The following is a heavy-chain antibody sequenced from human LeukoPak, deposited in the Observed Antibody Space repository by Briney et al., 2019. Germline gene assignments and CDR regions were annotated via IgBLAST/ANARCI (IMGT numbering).Heavy chain of an antibody. D-gene: IGHD3-10*01. J-gene: IGHJ4*02. CDR3: AHRPSGSYYLDLLVYVY. Sequence: SGPTLVKPTQTLTLTCTCSGFSLSTSGVGVGWIRQPPGKALEWLALIYWDDDKRYSPSLKSRLTITKDTSKNQVVLTMTNMDPVDTATYYCAHRPSGSYYLDLLVYVYWGQGTLVTVSS. V-gene: IGHV2-5*02. CDR1: GFSLSTSGVG. CDR2: IYWDDDK.